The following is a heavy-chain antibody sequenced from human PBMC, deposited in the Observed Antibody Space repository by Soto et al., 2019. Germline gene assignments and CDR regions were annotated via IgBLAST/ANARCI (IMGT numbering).Heavy chain of an antibody. CDR2: IDPSTSYS. CDR1: GYSSNTYL. CDR3: ARLLTLQESQVWSVHDP. D-gene: IGHD3-3*01. Sequence: GESLNISCQGSGYSSNTYLISWMRQMPGKGQEWMGRIDPSTSYSNYSPSFESHVTISVDKSKSTAFLQWSSLKASDTAMYYCARLLTLQESQVWSVHDPWGQGTLVTGSS. J-gene: IGHJ5*02. V-gene: IGHV5-10-1*01.